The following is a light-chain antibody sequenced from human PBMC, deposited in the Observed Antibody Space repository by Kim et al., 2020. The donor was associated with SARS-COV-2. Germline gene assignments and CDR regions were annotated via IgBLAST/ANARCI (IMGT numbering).Light chain of an antibody. V-gene: IGLV1-40*01. CDR1: SSIIGAGYD. Sequence: GQRVTISCTGSSSIIGAGYDGHWYQQLPGTAPKLLFYGNNNRPSVVPDRFSGSKSGPSASLAITGLQAEDEAYYYCQSYDITLSWVLGGGTQLTVL. CDR3: QSYDITLSWV. J-gene: IGLJ3*02. CDR2: GNN.